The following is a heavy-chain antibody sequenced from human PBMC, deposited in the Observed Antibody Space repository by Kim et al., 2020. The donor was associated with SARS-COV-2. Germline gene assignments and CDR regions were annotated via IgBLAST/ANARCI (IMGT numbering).Heavy chain of an antibody. J-gene: IGHJ5*02. V-gene: IGHV4-59*01. CDR3: ARDYSSGWYGFEWFDP. CDR1: GGSISSYY. Sequence: SETLSLTCTVSGGSISSYYWSWIRQPPGKGLEWIGYIYYSGSTNYNPSLKSRVTISVDTSKNQFSLKLSSVTAADTAVYYCARDYSSGWYGFEWFDPWGQGTLVTVSS. CDR2: IYYSGST. D-gene: IGHD6-19*01.